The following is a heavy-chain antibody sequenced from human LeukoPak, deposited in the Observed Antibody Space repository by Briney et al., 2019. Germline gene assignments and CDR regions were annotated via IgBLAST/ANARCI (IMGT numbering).Heavy chain of an antibody. Sequence: ASVKVSCKASGYTFTSYYMHWVRQAPGQGLEWMGIINPSGGSTSYAQKFQGRVTMIRDMSTGTVYMELSSLRSEDTAVYYCARGGVDTAMVPLPDYWGQGTLSPSPQ. D-gene: IGHD5-18*01. V-gene: IGHV1-46*01. J-gene: IGHJ4*02. CDR3: ARGGVDTAMVPLPDY. CDR2: INPSGGST. CDR1: GYTFTSYY.